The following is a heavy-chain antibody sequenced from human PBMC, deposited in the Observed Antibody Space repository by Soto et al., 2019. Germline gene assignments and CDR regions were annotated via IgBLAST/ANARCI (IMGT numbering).Heavy chain of an antibody. CDR3: ASTRSGQLRGFSF. CDR2: ISSSSSYI. CDR1: GFTFSSYS. J-gene: IGHJ4*02. D-gene: IGHD3-16*02. V-gene: IGHV3-21*01. Sequence: GGSLRLSCAASGFTFSSYSMNWVRQAPGKGLEWVSSISSSSSYIYYADSVKGRFTISRDNAKNSLYPQMNSLRAEDTAVYYCASTRSGQLRGFSFWGQGTLVTVSS.